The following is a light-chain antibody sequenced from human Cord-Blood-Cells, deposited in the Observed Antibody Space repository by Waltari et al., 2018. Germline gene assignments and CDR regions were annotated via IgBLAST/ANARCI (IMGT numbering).Light chain of an antibody. J-gene: IGLJ2*01. V-gene: IGLV2-14*01. CDR1: SSHVGGYNY. CDR2: EVS. CDR3: SSYTSSSTVV. Sequence: QSALTQPASVSGSPGQSITISCTGTSSHVGGYNYVSWYQQHPGKAPKLMIYEVSNRPSGVSNRFSGSQSGNTASLTISGLQAEDEADYYCSSYTSSSTVVFGGGTKLTVL.